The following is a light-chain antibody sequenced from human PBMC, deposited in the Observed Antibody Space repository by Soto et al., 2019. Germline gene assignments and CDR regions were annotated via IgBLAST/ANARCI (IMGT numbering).Light chain of an antibody. V-gene: IGKV3-11*01. CDR2: DAS. J-gene: IGKJ4*01. CDR3: HPGTSLWDT. CDR1: QSVSSY. Sequence: WKQLHAAVSLSIEERATLSCRASQSVSSYLACYQQKPGQAPRLLSYDASNSDTGIPARFSGSVSWTDVTHTISGRSPEEVSLFNCHPGTSLWDTFCGGTKVDIK.